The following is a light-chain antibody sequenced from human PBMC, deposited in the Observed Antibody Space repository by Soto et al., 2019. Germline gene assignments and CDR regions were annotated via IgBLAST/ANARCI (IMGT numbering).Light chain of an antibody. V-gene: IGKV3-15*01. CDR1: QSVSGN. Sequence: EIVMTQSPATLSVSPGERATLSCSASQSVSGNLAWYQQKPGQAPRLLIYGASTRATGIPARFSGSGSGTDFTLTISSLQSEDFAVYYCQQYNNWPPTFGQGTRLEIK. CDR3: QQYNNWPPT. CDR2: GAS. J-gene: IGKJ5*01.